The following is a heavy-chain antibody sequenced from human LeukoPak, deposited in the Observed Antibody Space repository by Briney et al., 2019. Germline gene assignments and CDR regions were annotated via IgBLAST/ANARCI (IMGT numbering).Heavy chain of an antibody. D-gene: IGHD2-21*01. V-gene: IGHV5-51*01. CDR1: GCPFTTYW. CDR3: SDTAMYCARRSSNYYGLDI. Sequence: PGESLNISCKASGCPFTTYWIGWVRQMPGKGLEWMGFIYPGDGDTRYSPSFQGHVPTPADQFTSTAYLPWTRLTPSDSTSLTASDTAMYCARRSSNYYGLDIWGQGTTVTVSS. CDR2: IYPGDGDT. J-gene: IGHJ6*02.